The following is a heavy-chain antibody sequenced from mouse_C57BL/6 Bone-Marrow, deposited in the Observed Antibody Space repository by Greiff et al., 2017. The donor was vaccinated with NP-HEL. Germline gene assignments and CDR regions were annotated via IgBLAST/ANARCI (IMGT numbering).Heavy chain of an antibody. Sequence: QVQLQQPGAELVKPGASVKMSCKASGYTFTSYWITWVKQRPGQGLEWIGDIYPGSGSTNYNEKFKSKATLTVDTSSSTAYMQLSSLTSEDSAVYYCARSETAQAYYCAMDYWGQGTSVTVSS. CDR2: IYPGSGST. CDR1: GYTFTSYW. CDR3: ARSETAQAYYCAMDY. V-gene: IGHV1-55*01. D-gene: IGHD3-2*02. J-gene: IGHJ4*01.